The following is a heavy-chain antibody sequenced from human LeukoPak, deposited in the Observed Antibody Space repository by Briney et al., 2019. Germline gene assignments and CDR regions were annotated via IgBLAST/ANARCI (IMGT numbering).Heavy chain of an antibody. Sequence: AGSVKVSCKASGYTFTSYAMHWVRQAPGQRREWMGWINAGNGNTKYSQKFQGRVTITRDTSASTAYMELSSLRSEDTAVYYCARDQFYGDNPFDYWGQGTLVTVSS. CDR1: GYTFTSYA. V-gene: IGHV1-3*01. CDR2: INAGNGNT. D-gene: IGHD4-17*01. J-gene: IGHJ4*02. CDR3: ARDQFYGDNPFDY.